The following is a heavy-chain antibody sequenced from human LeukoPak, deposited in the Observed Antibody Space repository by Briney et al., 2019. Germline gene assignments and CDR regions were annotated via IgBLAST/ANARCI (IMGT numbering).Heavy chain of an antibody. Sequence: PGGSLRLSCEASGFSMSVYWMSWVRQAPGKGLEWVGNIKQDGSERNYVDSVKGRFTISGDNAKKSLYLQMNSLRAEDTAVYYCARDWGAYYHFFDYWGQGTLVTVPS. J-gene: IGHJ4*02. CDR2: IKQDGSER. D-gene: IGHD3-22*01. V-gene: IGHV3-7*01. CDR1: GFSMSVYW. CDR3: ARDWGAYYHFFDY.